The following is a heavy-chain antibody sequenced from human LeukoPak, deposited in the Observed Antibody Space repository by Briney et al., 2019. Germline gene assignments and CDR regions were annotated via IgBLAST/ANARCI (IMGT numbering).Heavy chain of an antibody. CDR3: ARRLGIDAFDI. Sequence: PSETLSLTCAVYGGSFSGYYWSWIRQPPGKGLERIGEINHSGSTNYNPSLKSRVTISVDTSKNQFSLKLSSVTAADTAVYYCARRLGIDAFDIWGQGTMVTVSS. CDR1: GGSFSGYY. CDR2: INHSGST. D-gene: IGHD3-16*01. V-gene: IGHV4-34*01. J-gene: IGHJ3*02.